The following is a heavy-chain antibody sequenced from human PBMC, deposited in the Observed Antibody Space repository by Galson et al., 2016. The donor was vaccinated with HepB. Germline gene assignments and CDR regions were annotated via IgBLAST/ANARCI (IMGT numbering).Heavy chain of an antibody. D-gene: IGHD6-19*01. V-gene: IGHV3-64D*06. J-gene: IGHJ4*02. CDR1: GFTFSRYG. CDR2: ISSNGGST. Sequence: SLRLSCAASGFTFSRYGMHWIRQAPGKGLEYVSAISSNGGSTYYADSVKGRFTISRDNSKNTLYLQMSSLRIEDTAVYYCVHQEHGYNSGWYFFDYWGQGTLVTVSS. CDR3: VHQEHGYNSGWYFFDY.